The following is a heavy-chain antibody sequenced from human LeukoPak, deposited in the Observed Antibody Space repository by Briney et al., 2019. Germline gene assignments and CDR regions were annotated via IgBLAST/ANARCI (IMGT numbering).Heavy chain of an antibody. V-gene: IGHV4-34*01. D-gene: IGHD3-10*01. CDR3: ARDSVSGGLDY. CDR2: IYYSGSA. J-gene: IGHJ4*02. CDR1: GGSFSGYY. Sequence: PSETLSLTCAVYGGSFSGYYWSWIRQPPGKGLEWIGSIYYSGSASYNPSLKSRVTISVDTSKNQFSLKLSSVTAADTAVYYCARDSVSGGLDYWGQGTLVTASS.